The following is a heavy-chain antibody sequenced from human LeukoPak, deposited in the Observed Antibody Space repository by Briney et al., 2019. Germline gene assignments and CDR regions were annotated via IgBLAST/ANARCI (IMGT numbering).Heavy chain of an antibody. CDR1: GFTFSGSA. Sequence: GGSLRLSCAASGFTFSGSAMHWVRQASGKGLEWVGRIRSKANSYATAYAASVKGRFTISRDDSKSTAYLQMNSLKTEDTAVYYCTSPNCGGDCSYYYYMDVWGKGTTVTVSS. D-gene: IGHD2-21*02. J-gene: IGHJ6*03. CDR3: TSPNCGGDCSYYYYMDV. V-gene: IGHV3-73*01. CDR2: IRSKANSYAT.